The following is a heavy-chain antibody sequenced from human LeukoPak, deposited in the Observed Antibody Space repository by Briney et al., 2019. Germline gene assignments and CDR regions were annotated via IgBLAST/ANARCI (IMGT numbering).Heavy chain of an antibody. Sequence: TSETLSLTCTVSAGAISDTRYYWGWIRQPPGKGLEWIGSVYFTGSTMYNPSFGSRVTISVDPAKNKFSLKWASVTAADTAMYFCAKHDVDRENHWFDPWGQGTLVAISS. V-gene: IGHV4-39*01. CDR1: AGAISDTRYY. CDR3: AKHDVDRENHWFDP. D-gene: IGHD1-14*01. CDR2: VYFTGST. J-gene: IGHJ5*02.